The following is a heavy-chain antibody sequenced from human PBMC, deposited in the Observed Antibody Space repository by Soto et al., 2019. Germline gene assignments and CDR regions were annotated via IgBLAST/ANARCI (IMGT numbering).Heavy chain of an antibody. V-gene: IGHV1-8*01. D-gene: IGHD2-2*01. CDR3: ARGGSSTSCYAGVCYYFDY. CDR2: MNPNSGNT. Sequence: ASVTVACQGSGYTFTSYDINWVRKTNGQGLEWMGWMNPNSGNTGYAQKFQGRVTMTRNTSISTAYMELSSLRSEDTAVYYCARGGSSTSCYAGVCYYFDYWGQGTLVTVSS. J-gene: IGHJ4*02. CDR1: GYTFTSYD.